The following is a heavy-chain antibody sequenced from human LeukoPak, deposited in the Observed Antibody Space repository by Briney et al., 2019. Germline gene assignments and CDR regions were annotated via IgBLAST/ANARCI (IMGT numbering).Heavy chain of an antibody. J-gene: IGHJ1*01. CDR3: ARNGDYWSVSH. CDR2: IYYSGNT. V-gene: IGHV4-39*01. D-gene: IGHD3-3*01. CDR1: GGSVSSGRFY. Sequence: PSETLSLTCTVSGGSVSSGRFYWGWIRQPPGKGLEWVGSIYYSGNTYYNPSLNSRVAISVDTSKNQFSLKLTSVTAADTAVYYCARNGDYWSVSHWGQGTLVTVSS.